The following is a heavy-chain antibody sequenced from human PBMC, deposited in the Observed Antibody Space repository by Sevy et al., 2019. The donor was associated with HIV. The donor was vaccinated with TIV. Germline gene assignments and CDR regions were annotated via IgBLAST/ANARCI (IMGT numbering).Heavy chain of an antibody. CDR1: KFPFRSNG. Sequence: GGSLRLTCVASKFPFRSNGFHWVRQPPGKGLEWLSYINFDGSDRKYADSVKGRSTVSRDNSKNTLYLQMNSLRAEDTAVYYCAKDLRVVIPAAMQPADLWGQGTLVTVSS. D-gene: IGHD2-2*01. J-gene: IGHJ5*02. CDR2: INFDGSDR. V-gene: IGHV3-30*02. CDR3: AKDLRVVIPAAMQPADL.